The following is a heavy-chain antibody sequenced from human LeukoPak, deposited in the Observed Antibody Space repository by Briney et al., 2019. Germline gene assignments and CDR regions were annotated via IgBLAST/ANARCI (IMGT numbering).Heavy chain of an antibody. CDR2: IKSKTDGGTT. D-gene: IGHD3-22*01. Sequence: PGGSLRLSCAASGFTFSNAWMSWVRQAPGKGLEWVGRIKSKTDGGTTDYAAPVKGRFTISRDDSKNTLYLQMNSLKTEDTAVYYCTTGAYYYDSSGYYDDYYYMDVWGKGTTVTISS. J-gene: IGHJ6*03. CDR1: GFTFSNAW. V-gene: IGHV3-15*01. CDR3: TTGAYYYDSSGYYDDYYYMDV.